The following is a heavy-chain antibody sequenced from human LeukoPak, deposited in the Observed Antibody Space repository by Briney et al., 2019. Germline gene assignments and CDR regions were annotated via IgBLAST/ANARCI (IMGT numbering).Heavy chain of an antibody. V-gene: IGHV1-2*02. J-gene: IGHJ4*02. Sequence: ASVKVSCKASGYTFTSYDINWVRQATGQGLEWMGWINPKSGGTNYAQKFQGRVTLTRDTPITTAYMELSRLRSDDTAVYYCAKVGDTSGPPFDYWGQGTLVTVSS. D-gene: IGHD3-22*01. CDR3: AKVGDTSGPPFDY. CDR2: INPKSGGT. CDR1: GYTFTSYD.